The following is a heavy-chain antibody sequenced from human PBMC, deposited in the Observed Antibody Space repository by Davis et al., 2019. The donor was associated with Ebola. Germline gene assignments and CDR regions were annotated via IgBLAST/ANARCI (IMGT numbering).Heavy chain of an antibody. V-gene: IGHV4-61*01. CDR3: ARAAVVVAATPRWYFDL. CDR1: GGSVSSGSYY. Sequence: PGGSLRLSCTVSGGSVSSGSYYWSWIRQPPGKGLEWIGYIYYSGSTNYNPSLKSRVTISVDTSKNQFSLKLSSVTAADTAVYYCARAAVVVAATPRWYFDLWGRGTLVTVSS. D-gene: IGHD2-15*01. CDR2: IYYSGST. J-gene: IGHJ2*01.